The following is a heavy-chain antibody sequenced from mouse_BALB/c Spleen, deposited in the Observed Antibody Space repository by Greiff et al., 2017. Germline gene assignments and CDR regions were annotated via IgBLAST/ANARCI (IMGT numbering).Heavy chain of an antibody. CDR3: ARTDGNYDWFAY. D-gene: IGHD2-1*01. CDR1: GDSITSGY. CDR2: ISYSGST. V-gene: IGHV3-8*02. J-gene: IGHJ3*01. Sequence: EVQRVESGPSLVKPSQTLSLTCSVTGDSITSGYWNWIRKFPGNKLEYMGYISYSGSTYYNPSLKSRISITRDTSKNQYYLQLNSVTTEDTATYYCARTDGNYDWFAYWGQGTLVTVSA.